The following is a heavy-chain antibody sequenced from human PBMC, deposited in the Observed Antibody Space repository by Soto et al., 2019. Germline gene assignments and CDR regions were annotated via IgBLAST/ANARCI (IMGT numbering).Heavy chain of an antibody. Sequence: QVQLVESGVGVVQPGKSLRLSCAASGFTFSDYTINWVRQAPGKGLEWVALISSDGSNKYYADSVKGRFTISRDTSRNTLYLQMNSLRAEDTAVYYCARDRKTYYDFWSGYLTGYWGQGTLVTVSS. D-gene: IGHD3-3*01. CDR3: ARDRKTYYDFWSGYLTGY. CDR1: GFTFSDYT. J-gene: IGHJ4*02. CDR2: ISSDGSNK. V-gene: IGHV3-30-3*01.